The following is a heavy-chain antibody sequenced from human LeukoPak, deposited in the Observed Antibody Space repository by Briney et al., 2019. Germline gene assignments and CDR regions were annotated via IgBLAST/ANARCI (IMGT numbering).Heavy chain of an antibody. D-gene: IGHD2-15*01. CDR3: VKGSIVVVVAAPRGDAFDI. CDR2: ISRNGGST. J-gene: IGHJ3*02. V-gene: IGHV3-64D*06. CDR1: GFTFSSYA. Sequence: GGSLRLSCSASGFTFSSYAMHWVGQAPGKGLEYVSAISRNGGSTYYADSVKGRFTISRDNSKNTLYLQMSSLRAEDTAVYYCVKGSIVVVVAAPRGDAFDIWGQGTMVTVSS.